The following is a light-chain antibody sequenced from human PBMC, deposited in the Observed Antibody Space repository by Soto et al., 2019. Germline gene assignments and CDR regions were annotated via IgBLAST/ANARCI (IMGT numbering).Light chain of an antibody. CDR1: QSVSNNY. CDR3: KQYGSSGT. V-gene: IGKV3-20*01. Sequence: VLTQSPGTLSLSPGDSATLSFRASQSVSNNYLAWYQQKPGQAPRLLIYGASNRATGIQDRFSGSGSGTEFTLTIRRLEPEDFAVYYCKQYGSSGTCGQGTKVDIK. CDR2: GAS. J-gene: IGKJ1*01.